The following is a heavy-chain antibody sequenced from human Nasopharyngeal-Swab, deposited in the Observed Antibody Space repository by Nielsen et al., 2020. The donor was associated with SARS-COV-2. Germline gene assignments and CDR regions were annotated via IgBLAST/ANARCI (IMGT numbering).Heavy chain of an antibody. CDR1: VGSFSDHY. Sequence: SQTLSLTCGVYVGSFSDHYWSWIRQPPGKGLEWIGEINHSGSTNYNPSLKSRVTMSVDTSKNQFSLNLSSVTAADTAVYYCARDRADYHISYYYYYMDAWGKGTTVAVSS. D-gene: IGHD4-11*01. V-gene: IGHV4-34*01. J-gene: IGHJ6*03. CDR3: ARDRADYHISYYYYYMDA. CDR2: INHSGST.